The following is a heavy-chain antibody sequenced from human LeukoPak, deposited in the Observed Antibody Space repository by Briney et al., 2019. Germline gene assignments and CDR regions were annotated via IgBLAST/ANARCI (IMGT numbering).Heavy chain of an antibody. J-gene: IGHJ4*02. CDR3: AREGSGAAGFDY. CDR2: INPNSGGT. V-gene: IGHV1-2*02. Sequence: ASVKVSCTASGYTFTGYYMHWVRQAPGQGLEWMGWINPNSGGTNYAQKFQGRVTMTRDTSISTAYMELSRLRSDDTAVYYCAREGSGAAGFDYWGQGTLVTVSS. CDR1: GYTFTGYY. D-gene: IGHD6-13*01.